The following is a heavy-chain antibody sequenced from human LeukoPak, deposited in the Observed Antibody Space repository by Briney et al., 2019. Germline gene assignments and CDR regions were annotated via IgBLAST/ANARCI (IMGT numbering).Heavy chain of an antibody. CDR3: ARGRRSTTHYYYGMDV. CDR1: GGSVSGYY. Sequence: SETLSLTCAVYGGSVSGYYWGWIRQPPGKGLEWILEIKHSGITNYNPSPKSRVTISVDTSKNQFSLKLSSVTAADTAVYYCARGRRSTTHYYYGMDVWGKGTTVTVSS. CDR2: IKHSGIT. V-gene: IGHV4-34*01. J-gene: IGHJ6*04. D-gene: IGHD2-2*01.